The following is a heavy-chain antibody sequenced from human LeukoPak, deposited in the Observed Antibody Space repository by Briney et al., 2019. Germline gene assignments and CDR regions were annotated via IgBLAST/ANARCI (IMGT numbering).Heavy chain of an antibody. D-gene: IGHD3-10*01. CDR1: GFTFSSYW. V-gene: IGHV3-7*01. CDR3: AATDYYGSGSDRTYYCDY. Sequence: WGSLRLSCAASGFTFSSYWMSWVRQAPGKGLEWVANIKQDGSEKYYVDSVKGRFTISRDNAKNSLYLQMNSLRAEDKAVYYCAATDYYGSGSDRTYYCDYWGQGTLVTVSS. J-gene: IGHJ4*02. CDR2: IKQDGSEK.